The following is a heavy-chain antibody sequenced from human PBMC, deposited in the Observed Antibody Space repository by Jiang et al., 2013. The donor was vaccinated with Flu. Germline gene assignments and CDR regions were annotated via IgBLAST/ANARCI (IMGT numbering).Heavy chain of an antibody. J-gene: IGHJ6*02. CDR3: ARVQGDCSGGSCTYYYGMDV. CDR2: MNPNSGNT. Sequence: REWMGWMNPNSGNTGYAQKFQGIFTMTRNTSISTAYMELSSLRSEDTAVYYCARVQGDCSGGSCTYYYGMDVWGQGTTVTVSS. V-gene: IGHV1-8*01. D-gene: IGHD2-15*01.